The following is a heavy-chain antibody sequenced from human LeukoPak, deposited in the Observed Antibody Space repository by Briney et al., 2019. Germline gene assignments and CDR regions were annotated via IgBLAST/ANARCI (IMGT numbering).Heavy chain of an antibody. CDR1: GFSVSNNY. V-gene: IGHV3-53*01. CDR3: ARVDY. Sequence: GGSLRLSCAASGFSVSNNYMIWVRQAPGKGLEWVSVIYTGGGAYYADSVRGRFTISRDNSKNTLYLQMNSLRVEDTAIYYCARVDYWGQGTLVTVSS. J-gene: IGHJ4*02. CDR2: IYTGGGA.